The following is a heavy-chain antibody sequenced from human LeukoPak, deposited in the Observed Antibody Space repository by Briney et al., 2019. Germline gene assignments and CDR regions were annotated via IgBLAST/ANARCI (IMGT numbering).Heavy chain of an antibody. CDR1: GFTFRDYY. J-gene: IGHJ6*02. CDR3: ARAGRFSYPLYGMDV. Sequence: GGSLRLSCAASGFTFRDYYMSWIRQAPGKGLEWVSYISGSGSTIYYADSVKGRFTISRDNAKNSLYLQMNSLRAEDTAVYYCARAGRFSYPLYGMDVWGQGTTVTVSS. V-gene: IGHV3-11*01. CDR2: ISGSGSTI.